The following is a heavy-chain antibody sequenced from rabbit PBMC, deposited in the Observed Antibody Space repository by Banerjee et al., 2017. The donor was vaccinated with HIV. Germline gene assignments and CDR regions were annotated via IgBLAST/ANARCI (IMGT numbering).Heavy chain of an antibody. D-gene: IGHD4-1*01. CDR2: INIGSGST. Sequence: QEQLVESGGGLVQPGGSLKLSCKASGFDFSSYYMSWVRQAPGKGLEWIGCINIGSGSTYYASWAKGRFTISKTSSTTVTLQMTSLTAADTATYFCARRSSGWDLWGPGTLVTVS. CDR3: ARRSSGWDL. CDR1: GFDFSSYYM. J-gene: IGHJ6*01. V-gene: IGHV1S45*01.